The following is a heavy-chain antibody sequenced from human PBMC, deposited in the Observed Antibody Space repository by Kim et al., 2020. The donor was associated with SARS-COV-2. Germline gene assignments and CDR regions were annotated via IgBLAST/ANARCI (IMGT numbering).Heavy chain of an antibody. Sequence: GGSLRLSCAGSGFTFSTYAMSWVRQAPGKGLEWVSAISGSGGATYYGDSLKGRSTISRDNSKNTLYLQMNSLRADDTAVYYCAKMGAEDQRGWYNAFAIWGQGTMVTFSS. CDR1: GFTFSTYA. J-gene: IGHJ3*02. D-gene: IGHD2-15*01. CDR2: ISGSGGAT. CDR3: AKMGAEDQRGWYNAFAI. V-gene: IGHV3-23*01.